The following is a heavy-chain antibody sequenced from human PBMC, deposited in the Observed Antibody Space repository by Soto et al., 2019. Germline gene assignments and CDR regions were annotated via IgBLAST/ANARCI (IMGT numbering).Heavy chain of an antibody. CDR2: IKEDENGK. CDR1: GFTFSRRW. D-gene: IGHD6-13*01. Sequence: EVLLVGSGGGLVQPGGSLRLSCAASGFTFSRRWMTWVRQAPGKGLEWVANIKEDENGKDYVDSVKGRFTISRDNAKNSLYLQMNSLRAEDTAVYYCATHDGPAAAGLVLDFWGQGTLVTVSS. J-gene: IGHJ4*02. V-gene: IGHV3-7*02. CDR3: ATHDGPAAAGLVLDF.